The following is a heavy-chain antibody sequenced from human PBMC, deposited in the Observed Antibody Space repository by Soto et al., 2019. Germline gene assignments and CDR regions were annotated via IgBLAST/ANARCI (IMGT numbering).Heavy chain of an antibody. J-gene: IGHJ4*02. V-gene: IGHV3-23*01. CDR2: TSSSGGNT. D-gene: IGHD6-13*01. CDR1: GFTFSSYA. CDR3: AKDRHQFSSTWFADY. Sequence: EVQLLESGGGLVQPGGSLGLSCAASGFTFSSYAMNWVRQAPGKGLEWVSTTSSSGGNTFYTDSVKGRFTISRDNPKNTLYLQMNSLRVEDTAMYYCAKDRHQFSSTWFADYWGQGVLVIVSS.